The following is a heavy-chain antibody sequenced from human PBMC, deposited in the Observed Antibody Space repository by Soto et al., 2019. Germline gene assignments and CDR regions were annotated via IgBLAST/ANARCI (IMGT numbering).Heavy chain of an antibody. CDR1: GGSISSYY. D-gene: IGHD3-16*01. CDR2: IYYSGST. CDR3: ARVKGVGRNNDY. J-gene: IGHJ4*02. Sequence: SETLSLTCTVSGGSISSYYWSWIRQPPGKGLEWIGYIYYSGSTNYNPSLKSRVTISVDTSKNQFSLKLSSVTAADTAVYYCARVKGVGRNNDYWGQGTLVTVSS. V-gene: IGHV4-59*01.